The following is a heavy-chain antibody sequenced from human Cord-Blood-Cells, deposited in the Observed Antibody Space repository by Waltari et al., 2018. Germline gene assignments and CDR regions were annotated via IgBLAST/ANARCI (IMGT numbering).Heavy chain of an antibody. D-gene: IGHD1-1*01. Sequence: QLQLQESGSGLVKPSQTLSLTCAVSGGSISSGGYSWSWIRQPPGKGLEWIGYIYHSGSTYYNPSRKSRVTISVDRSKNQFSRKLSSVTAADTAVYYCARDAAFIGNESGMDVWGQGTTVTVSS. V-gene: IGHV4-30-2*01. CDR3: ARDAAFIGNESGMDV. J-gene: IGHJ6*02. CDR2: IYHSGST. CDR1: GGSISSGGYS.